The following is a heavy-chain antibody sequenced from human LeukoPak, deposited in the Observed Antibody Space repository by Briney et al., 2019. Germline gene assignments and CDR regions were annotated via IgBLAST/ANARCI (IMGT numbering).Heavy chain of an antibody. D-gene: IGHD3-10*01. V-gene: IGHV3-21*01. CDR1: GFTFSSYS. CDR3: ARSSSGSYYTLFDY. CDR2: ITSSSSYM. J-gene: IGHJ4*02. Sequence: KPGGSLRLSWAASGFTFSSYSMNWVRQAPGKGLEWVSSITSSSSYMYYTDSVKGRFTISRDNAKNSLYLQMNSLRAEDTAVYYCARSSSGSYYTLFDYWGQGTLVTVSS.